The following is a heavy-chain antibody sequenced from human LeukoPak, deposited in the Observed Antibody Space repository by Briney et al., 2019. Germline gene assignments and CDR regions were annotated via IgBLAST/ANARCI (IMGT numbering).Heavy chain of an antibody. V-gene: IGHV3-21*01. J-gene: IGHJ4*02. CDR3: ASQGGVYSYDSSGFDY. D-gene: IGHD3-22*01. CDR1: GFTFSSYG. Sequence: GGSLRLSCAASGFTFSSYGMHWVRQAPGKGLEWVSSISSSSSYIYYADSVKGRFTISRDNAKNSLYLQMNSLRAEDTAVYYCASQGGVYSYDSSGFDYWGQGTLVTVSS. CDR2: ISSSSSYI.